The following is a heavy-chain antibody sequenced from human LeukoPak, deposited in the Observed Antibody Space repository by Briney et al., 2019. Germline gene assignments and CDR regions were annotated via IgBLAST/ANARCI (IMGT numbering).Heavy chain of an antibody. J-gene: IGHJ4*02. CDR2: ISGSGGST. CDR3: AKGHCSGGSCDLTIDY. CDR1: GFTFSSYA. V-gene: IGHV3-23*01. Sequence: GGSLRLSCAASGFTFSSYAMSWVRQAPGKGLEWVSAISGSGGSTYYADSVKGRFTISRDNSKNTLYLQMNGLRAEDTAVYYCAKGHCSGGSCDLTIDYWGQGTLVTVSS. D-gene: IGHD2-15*01.